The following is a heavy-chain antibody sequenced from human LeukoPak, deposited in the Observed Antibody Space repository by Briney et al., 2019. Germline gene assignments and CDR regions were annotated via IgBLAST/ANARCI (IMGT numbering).Heavy chain of an antibody. CDR2: IKQGGGEK. CDR3: ARDRITMVRGVNPPDYYYYGMDV. D-gene: IGHD3-10*01. J-gene: IGHJ6*02. V-gene: IGHV3-7*01. CDR1: GFTFSSYW. Sequence: GGSLRLSCAASGFTFSSYWMSWVRQAPGKGLEWVANIKQGGGEKYYVDSVKGRFTISRDNAKNSLYLQMNSLRAEDTAVYYCARDRITMVRGVNPPDYYYYGMDVWGQGTTVTVSS.